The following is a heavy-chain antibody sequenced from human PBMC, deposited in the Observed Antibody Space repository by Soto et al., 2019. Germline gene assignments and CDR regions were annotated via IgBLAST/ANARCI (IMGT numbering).Heavy chain of an antibody. CDR3: ASPKWLLRH. D-gene: IGHD3-22*01. CDR2: ISSSGSTI. V-gene: IGHV3-48*03. Sequence: PGGSLRLSCAASGFTFISYEMNWVRQAPGKGLEWVSYISSSGSTIYYADSVKGRFTISRDNAKNSLYLQMNSLRAEDTAVYYCASPKWLLRHWGQGTLVTVSS. CDR1: GFTFISYE. J-gene: IGHJ4*02.